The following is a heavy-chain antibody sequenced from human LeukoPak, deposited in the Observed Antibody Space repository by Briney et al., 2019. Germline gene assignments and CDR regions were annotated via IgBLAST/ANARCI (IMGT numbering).Heavy chain of an antibody. V-gene: IGHV3-7*01. CDR1: GFTFSIYW. CDR2: MKQDGSEK. CDR3: ARSKIDY. J-gene: IGHJ4*02. D-gene: IGHD4-11*01. Sequence: GGSLRLSCAASGFTFSIYWMSWVRQAPGKGLEWVANMKQDGSEKYYVDSVKGRFTISRDNAKNSLDLQMSSLNAEDTAVYYCARSKIDYWGQGTLVTVSS.